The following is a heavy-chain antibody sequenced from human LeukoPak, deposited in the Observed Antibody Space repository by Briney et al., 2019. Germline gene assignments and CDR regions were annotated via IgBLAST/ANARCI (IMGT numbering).Heavy chain of an antibody. J-gene: IGHJ4*01. CDR2: ISTSGGST. CDR3: AKERSGGWPFDY. CDR1: GFTFSTYA. D-gene: IGHD6-19*01. Sequence: PGGSLRLSCAASGFTFSTYAMSWVRQAPGKGLEWVSGISTSGGSTYFADSVRGRFTISRDNSKNTLYLQTNSLRAEDTAVYYCAKERSGGWPFDYWGHGTLVTVSS. V-gene: IGHV3-23*01.